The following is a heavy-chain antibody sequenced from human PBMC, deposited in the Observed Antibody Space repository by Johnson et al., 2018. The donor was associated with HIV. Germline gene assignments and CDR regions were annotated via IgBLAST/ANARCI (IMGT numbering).Heavy chain of an antibody. CDR3: AREAIAAADSNAFDI. CDR2: ISWDGGST. D-gene: IGHD6-13*01. CDR1: GFTFDDYA. J-gene: IGHJ3*02. V-gene: IGHV3-43D*03. Sequence: VQLVESGGGLVQPGGSLRLSCAASGFTFDDYAMHWVRQAPGKGLEWVSLISWDGGSTYYADSVKGRFTISRDNAKNSLYLQMNSLRAEDTALYYCAREAIAAADSNAFDIWGQGTMVTVSS.